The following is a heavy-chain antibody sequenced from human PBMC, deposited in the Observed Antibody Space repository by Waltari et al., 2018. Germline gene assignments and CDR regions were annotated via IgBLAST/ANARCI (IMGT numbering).Heavy chain of an antibody. V-gene: IGHV3-21*01. J-gene: IGHJ4*02. CDR2: ISSTGSYT. Sequence: EVQLVESGGGLVKPGGSLRLSCAASGFTFSSYGMNWVRQAPGKWLGWVSSISSTGSYTPYADSVKGRFSNSRDNAKNSLYLQMNSLRAEDTAVYYCARGGWGFYLDDWGQGTLVT. D-gene: IGHD7-27*01. CDR3: ARGGWGFYLDD. CDR1: GFTFSSYG.